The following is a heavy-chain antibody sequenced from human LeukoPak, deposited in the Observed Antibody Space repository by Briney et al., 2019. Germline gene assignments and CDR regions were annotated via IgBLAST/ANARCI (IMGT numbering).Heavy chain of an antibody. CDR1: GYTFTSYG. D-gene: IGHD3-22*01. CDR2: ISAYNGNT. CDR3: ARVDYYDSSGYPNPYWYFDL. J-gene: IGHJ2*01. Sequence: GASVKFSCKASGYTFTSYGISWVRQAPGQGLEWMGWISAYNGNTNYAQKLQGRVTMTTDTSTSTAYMELRSLRSDDTAVYYCARVDYYDSSGYPNPYWYFDLWGRGTLVTVSS. V-gene: IGHV1-18*01.